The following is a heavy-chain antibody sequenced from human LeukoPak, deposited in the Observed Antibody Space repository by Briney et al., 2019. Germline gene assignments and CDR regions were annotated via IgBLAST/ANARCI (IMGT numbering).Heavy chain of an antibody. D-gene: IGHD3-3*01. CDR3: ARGLGRGVGTFDY. Sequence: GGSLRLSCAASGFTFSSYSMNWVRQAPGRGLEWVSYISSSSSTIYYADSVKGRFTISRDNAKNSLYLQMNSLRAEDTAVYYCARGLGRGVGTFDYWGQGTLVTVSS. V-gene: IGHV3-48*01. J-gene: IGHJ4*02. CDR2: ISSSSSTI. CDR1: GFTFSSYS.